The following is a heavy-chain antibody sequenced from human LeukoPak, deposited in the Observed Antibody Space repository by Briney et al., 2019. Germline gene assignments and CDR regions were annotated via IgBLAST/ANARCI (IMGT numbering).Heavy chain of an antibody. CDR3: ARDQAPGPSLMVQLWVRSDAFDI. Sequence: KSGGSLRLSCAASGFTFSSYSMNWVRQAPGKGLEWVSSISSSSSYIYYADSVKGRFTISRDNAKNSLYLQMNSLRAEDTAVCYCARDQAPGPSLMVQLWVRSDAFDIWGQGTMVTVSS. V-gene: IGHV3-21*01. D-gene: IGHD5-18*01. CDR2: ISSSSSYI. CDR1: GFTFSSYS. J-gene: IGHJ3*02.